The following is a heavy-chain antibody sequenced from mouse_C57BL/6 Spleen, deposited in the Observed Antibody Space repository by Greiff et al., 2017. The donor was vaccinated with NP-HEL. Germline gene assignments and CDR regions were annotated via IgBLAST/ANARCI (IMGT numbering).Heavy chain of an antibody. V-gene: IGHV1-80*01. Sequence: QVQLQQSGAELVKPGASVKISCKAPRHAFRSVRMNWVKQRPGKGLEWIGQIYPGDGDTNYNGKFKGKATLTADTSSSTAYMQLSSLTSEDSAVYFCARSEYRDYEYYAMEYWGQGSSVSVSS. CDR2: IYPGDGDT. CDR3: ARSEYRDYEYYAMEY. CDR1: RHAFRSVR. J-gene: IGHJ4*01. D-gene: IGHD2-13*01.